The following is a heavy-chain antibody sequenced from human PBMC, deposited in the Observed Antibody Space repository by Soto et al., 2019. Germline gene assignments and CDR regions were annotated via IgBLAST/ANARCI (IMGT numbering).Heavy chain of an antibody. CDR3: CHTWV. CDR1: GFSISDYW. CDR2: INEDGSEE. J-gene: IGHJ4*02. Sequence: EVQMVESGGGLVQPGGSLRLSCAASGFSISDYWMSWVRQAPEKGLEWVGNINEDGSEENYVDSVKGRFTISRDNARNSLYLQMNSLRVEDTAVYYCCHTWVGGQGTLVTVSS. D-gene: IGHD1-26*01. V-gene: IGHV3-7*01.